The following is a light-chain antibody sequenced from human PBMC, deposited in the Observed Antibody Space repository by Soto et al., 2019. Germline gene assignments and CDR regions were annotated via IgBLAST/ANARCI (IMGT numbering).Light chain of an antibody. CDR2: GTS. Sequence: EVVLTQSPGTLSLPRGERATLSCRASERIYSAYLGWYQQKPGQAPRLLIYGTSSRATGIPDRFSGSGSGTDFTLTISRLEPEDFAVYYCQQYGNSPITFGQGTRLEI. J-gene: IGKJ5*01. CDR1: ERIYSAY. V-gene: IGKV3-20*01. CDR3: QQYGNSPIT.